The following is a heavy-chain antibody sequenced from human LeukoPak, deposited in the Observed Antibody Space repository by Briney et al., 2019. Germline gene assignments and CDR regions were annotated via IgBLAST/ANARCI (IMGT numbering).Heavy chain of an antibody. CDR2: ISSSSSYI. J-gene: IGHJ5*02. V-gene: IGHV3-21*01. Sequence: PGGSLRLACAASGFTFSSYSMNWVRQAPGKGLEWVSSISSSSSYIYYADSVKGRFTISRDNAKNSLYLQMNSLRAEDTAVYYCASDHGDYVNWFDPWGQGTLVTVSS. CDR3: ASDHGDYVNWFDP. CDR1: GFTFSSYS. D-gene: IGHD4-17*01.